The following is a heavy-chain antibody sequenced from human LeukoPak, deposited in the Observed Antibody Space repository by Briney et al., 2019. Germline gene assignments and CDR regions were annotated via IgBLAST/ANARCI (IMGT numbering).Heavy chain of an antibody. CDR3: ARGVGIPDPRYFDC. CDR2: INPESGGT. CDR1: GYTFTDYY. V-gene: IGHV1-2*06. Sequence: ASVKVSCKTSGYTFTDYYIHWVRQAPGQGLEWMGRINPESGGTKSTQNFQGGVTMTRDTSVTTAYMELSSLRSDDTAVYYCARGVGIPDPRYFDCWGQGTLVTVSS. J-gene: IGHJ4*02.